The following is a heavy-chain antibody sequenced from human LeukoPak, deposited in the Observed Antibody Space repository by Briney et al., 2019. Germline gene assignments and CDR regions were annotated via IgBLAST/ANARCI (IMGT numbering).Heavy chain of an antibody. Sequence: PGGSLRLSCAASGFTFDDYAMHWVRQTPGKGLEWVSVMRWNGVDISYADSVKGRFIISRDSSKASLFLQMNSLRTEDTTLYYCARERDSFDIWGQGTMVTVST. J-gene: IGHJ3*02. CDR3: ARERDSFDI. CDR1: GFTFDDYA. V-gene: IGHV3-43*02. CDR2: MRWNGVDI.